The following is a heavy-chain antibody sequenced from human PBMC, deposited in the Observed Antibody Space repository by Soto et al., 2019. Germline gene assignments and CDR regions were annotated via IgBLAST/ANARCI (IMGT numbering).Heavy chain of an antibody. CDR1: GGSISSYY. D-gene: IGHD3-22*01. CDR3: AGAPYYYDSSGSDY. V-gene: IGHV4-59*01. Sequence: SETLSLTCTVSGGSISSYYWSWIRQPPGKGLEWIGYIYYSGSTNYNPSLKSRFTISVDTSKNQFSLKLSSVTAADTAVYYCAGAPYYYDSSGSDYWGQGTLVTVSS. J-gene: IGHJ4*02. CDR2: IYYSGST.